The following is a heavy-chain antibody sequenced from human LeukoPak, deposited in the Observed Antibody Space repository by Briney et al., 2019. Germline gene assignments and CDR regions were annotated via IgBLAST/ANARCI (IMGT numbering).Heavy chain of an antibody. Sequence: PSETLSLTCAVYGGSFSGYYWSWIRQPPGKGLEWIGEINHSGSTNYNPSLKSRVTISVDTSKNQFSLKLSSVTAADTAVYYCARGGQLLFLLPNFDLWGRGTLVTVSS. CDR1: GGSFSGYY. D-gene: IGHD2-2*01. J-gene: IGHJ2*01. CDR2: INHSGST. CDR3: ARGGQLLFLLPNFDL. V-gene: IGHV4-34*01.